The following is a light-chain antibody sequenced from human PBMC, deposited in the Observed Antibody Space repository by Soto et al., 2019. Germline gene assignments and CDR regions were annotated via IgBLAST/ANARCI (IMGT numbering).Light chain of an antibody. V-gene: IGLV2-14*03. CDR2: DVS. Sequence: QSALAQPASVSGSPGQSIAISCAGTISDVGGYNSVSWYQQHPGKAPKLMIYDVSNRPSGVSNRFSGSKSVNTASLTISGLQAEDEADYYCCSFTSSSTPGYVFGTGTKLIVL. CDR1: ISDVGGYNS. J-gene: IGLJ1*01. CDR3: CSFTSSSTPGYV.